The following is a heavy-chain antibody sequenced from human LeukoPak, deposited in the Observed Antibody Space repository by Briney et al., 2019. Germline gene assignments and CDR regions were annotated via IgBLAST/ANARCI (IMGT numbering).Heavy chain of an antibody. CDR2: ISTSSSYI. J-gene: IGHJ4*02. CDR3: ARDPYYYGSGNNY. Sequence: GGSLRLSCAASGFTFSTYYMNWVRQAPGKGLEWVSSISTSSSYIYYADAVKGRFTISRDNAKNSLYLQINSLRAEDTAVYYCARDPYYYGSGNNYWGQGTLVTVSS. CDR1: GFTFSTYY. V-gene: IGHV3-21*01. D-gene: IGHD3-10*01.